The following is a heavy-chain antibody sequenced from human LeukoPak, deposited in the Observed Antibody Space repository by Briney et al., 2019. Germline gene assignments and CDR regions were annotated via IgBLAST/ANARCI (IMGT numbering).Heavy chain of an antibody. CDR3: ARVGEPMDAYYYYGMDV. D-gene: IGHD1-14*01. CDR2: IYPRDGST. J-gene: IGHJ6*02. Sequence: ASVKVSCKASGYTFTSNYIHWVRQAPGQGLEWMGMIYPRDGSTSYAQKFQGRVTVTRDTSTSTVHMELSGLRSEDTAVYYCARVGEPMDAYYYYGMDVWGQGTTVTVSS. V-gene: IGHV1-46*01. CDR1: GYTFTSNY.